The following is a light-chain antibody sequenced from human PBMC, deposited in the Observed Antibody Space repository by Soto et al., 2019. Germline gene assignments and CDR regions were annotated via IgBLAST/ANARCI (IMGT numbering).Light chain of an antibody. J-gene: IGKJ4*01. CDR1: QTVSSSY. CDR3: QQYGDSPRGT. Sequence: EVVWTQSPATLSLSPGERATLSCAASQTVSSSYLAWYQQKPGLAPRLLIYDASSRATGIPDRFRGSGSGTDFTITISRLEPEDFAVYYCQQYGDSPRGTFGGGTKVEIK. V-gene: IGKV3D-20*01. CDR2: DAS.